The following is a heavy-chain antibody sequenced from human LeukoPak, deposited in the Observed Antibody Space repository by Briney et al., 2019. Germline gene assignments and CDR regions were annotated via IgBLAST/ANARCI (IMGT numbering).Heavy chain of an antibody. CDR1: GFTFSSYA. J-gene: IGHJ4*02. Sequence: SGGSLRLSCAASGFTFSSYAMHWVRQAPGKGLEWVAVISYDGSNKYYADSVKGRFTISRDNSKNTLYLQMNSLRAEDTAVYYCAKVLRYFDWFNDYWGQGTLVTVSS. CDR2: ISYDGSNK. V-gene: IGHV3-30-3*01. D-gene: IGHD3-9*01. CDR3: AKVLRYFDWFNDY.